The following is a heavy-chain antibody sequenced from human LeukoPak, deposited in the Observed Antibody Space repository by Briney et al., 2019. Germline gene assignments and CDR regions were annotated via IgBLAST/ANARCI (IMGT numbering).Heavy chain of an antibody. J-gene: IGHJ6*03. CDR1: GYTFTGYY. V-gene: IGHV1-2*02. CDR2: INPNSGGT. D-gene: IGHD3-3*01. CDR3: ARAIRFLEWLFPGTYYYYMDV. Sequence: ASVKVSCKASGYTFTGYYMHWVRQAPGQGLEWMGWINPNSGGTNYAQKFQGRVTMTRDTSISTAYMELSSLRSEDTAVYYCARAIRFLEWLFPGTYYYYMDVWGKGTTVTVSS.